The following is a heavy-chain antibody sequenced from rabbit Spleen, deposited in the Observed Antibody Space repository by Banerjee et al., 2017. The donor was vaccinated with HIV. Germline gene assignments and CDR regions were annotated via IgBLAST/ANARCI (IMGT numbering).Heavy chain of an antibody. D-gene: IGHD1-1*01. V-gene: IGHV1S45*01. CDR3: ARDLTGIIGWNFYL. Sequence: QQQLVESGAGLVKPGACLTFTCKASGFSFCDRDEKCWVRQAPGKGLEWIACINTYTVKSVYASWATGRFTFSRTSSTTVTLQMTSLTAADTAAYFCARDLTGIIGWNFYLWGPGTLVTVS. CDR2: INTYTVKS. CDR1: GFSFCDRDE. J-gene: IGHJ4*01.